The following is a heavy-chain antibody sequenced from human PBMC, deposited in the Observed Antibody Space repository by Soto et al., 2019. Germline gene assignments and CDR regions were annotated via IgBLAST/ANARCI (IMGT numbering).Heavy chain of an antibody. CDR2: VNYRGDT. J-gene: IGHJ5*02. Sequence: PSETLSLTCTVSGGSINSYYWSWIRQPPGKGLEWIGYVNYRGDTMYSPPLKSRVTISVDTSRNHFSLNLNSVTGADTAMYYCARQPVAGWVFDQWGQGTRVTVSS. D-gene: IGHD6-19*01. CDR1: GGSINSYY. CDR3: ARQPVAGWVFDQ. V-gene: IGHV4-59*01.